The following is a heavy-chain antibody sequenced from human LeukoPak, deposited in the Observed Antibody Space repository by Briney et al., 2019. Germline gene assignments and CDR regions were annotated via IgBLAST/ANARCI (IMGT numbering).Heavy chain of an antibody. Sequence: GGSLRLSCAASGFTFSSYWMSWVRQAPGKGLEWVANIKQDGSEKYYVDSVKGQFTISRDNAKNSLYLQMNSLRAEDTAVYYCAREGYCSSTSCSLDYYYGMDVWGQGTTVTVSS. V-gene: IGHV3-7*01. CDR2: IKQDGSEK. D-gene: IGHD2-2*01. J-gene: IGHJ6*02. CDR1: GFTFSSYW. CDR3: AREGYCSSTSCSLDYYYGMDV.